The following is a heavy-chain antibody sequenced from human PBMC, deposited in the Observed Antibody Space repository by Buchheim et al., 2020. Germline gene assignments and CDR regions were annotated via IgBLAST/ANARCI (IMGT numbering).Heavy chain of an antibody. J-gene: IGHJ5*02. CDR3: ARYPTDTYGDALVRFDP. CDR2: IYYSGST. Sequence: QVQLQESGPGLVKPSETLSLTCTVSGGSISSYYWSWIRQPPGKGLEWIGYIYYSGSTNYNPSLKSRVTISVDTSKNQFSLKLSSVTAADTAVYYCARYPTDTYGDALVRFDPWGQGTL. CDR1: GGSISSYY. D-gene: IGHD4-17*01. V-gene: IGHV4-59*01.